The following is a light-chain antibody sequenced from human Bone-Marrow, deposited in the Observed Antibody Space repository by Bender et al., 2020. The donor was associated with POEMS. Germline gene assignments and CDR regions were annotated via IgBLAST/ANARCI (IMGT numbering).Light chain of an antibody. CDR1: QLGDQY. CDR2: EDN. J-gene: IGLJ2*01. CDR3: QVWDSRSYHPAVV. V-gene: IGLV3-1*01. Sequence: SYGLTQPPSVSVSPGHTANITCSGDQLGDQYASWYQLKPGQSPVLVIYEDNKRPSGIPERFSGSNSGNIATLTISGTQALDEADYYCQVWDSRSYHPAVVFGGGTKLTVL.